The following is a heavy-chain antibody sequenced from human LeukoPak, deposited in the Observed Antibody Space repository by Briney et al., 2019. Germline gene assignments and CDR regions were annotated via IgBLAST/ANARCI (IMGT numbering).Heavy chain of an antibody. CDR1: GFTLITQW. CDR3: ARGNRSPSSGIMFDP. D-gene: IGHD3-10*01. V-gene: IGHV3-7*01. CDR2: IKADGGEK. J-gene: IGHJ5*02. Sequence: RLSHAPSGFTLITQWLNLFRLTPAAGRKVAAIIKADGGEKDHVASVKGRFTISRDNAKNSLYLQMNSLRAEDTAVYYCARGNRSPSSGIMFDPWGQGTLVTVSS.